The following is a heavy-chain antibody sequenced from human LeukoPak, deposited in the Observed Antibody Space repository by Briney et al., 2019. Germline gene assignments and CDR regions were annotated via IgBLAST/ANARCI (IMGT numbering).Heavy chain of an antibody. CDR1: GFTFSSHW. J-gene: IGHJ4*02. CDR3: AKDASPAGLDY. CDR2: INSDGSIT. Sequence: PGGSLRLSCAASGFTFSSHWMHWVRQGPGKGLVWVSRINSDGSITNYADSVKGRFTISRDNSKNTLYLQMNSLRAEDTAVYYCAKDASPAGLDYWGQGTLVTVSS. V-gene: IGHV3-74*01.